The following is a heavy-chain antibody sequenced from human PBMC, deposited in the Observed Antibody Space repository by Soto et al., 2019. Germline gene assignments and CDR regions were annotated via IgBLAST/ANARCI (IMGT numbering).Heavy chain of an antibody. J-gene: IGHJ4*02. CDR3: ARRGSKGSCTIGVCYTLDY. CDR1: GYTFTSYY. V-gene: IGHV1-46*01. D-gene: IGHD2-8*01. Sequence: QVQLVQSGAEVKKPGASVMVSCKASGYTFTSYYMHWVRQAPGQGLEWMGIINPSDGSTSYAQKFHGRVTMTRYTSMITFYMEVSSLRSEDTAVYYCARRGSKGSCTIGVCYTLDYWGQRTLVTVSS. CDR2: INPSDGST.